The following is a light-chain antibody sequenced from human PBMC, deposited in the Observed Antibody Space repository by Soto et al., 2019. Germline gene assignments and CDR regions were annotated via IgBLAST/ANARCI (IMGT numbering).Light chain of an antibody. CDR2: DIF. Sequence: EIVMTQSPATLSVSPGERATLSCRASQSVGSDLAWYQQKPGQAPRLVIYDIFTRAPGVPTRIGGSGSGTEFTLTISSLQSEEFAVYSCQQYNSWPLTFGGGTKVEIK. J-gene: IGKJ4*01. V-gene: IGKV3D-15*01. CDR3: QQYNSWPLT. CDR1: QSVGSD.